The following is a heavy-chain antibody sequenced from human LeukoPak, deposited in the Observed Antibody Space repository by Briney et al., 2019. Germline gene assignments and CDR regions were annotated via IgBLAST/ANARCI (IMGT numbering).Heavy chain of an antibody. CDR3: ARRGRAQGPLSL. CDR1: GGSITSFY. CDR2: IYYSGST. D-gene: IGHD2-15*01. J-gene: IGHJ3*01. V-gene: IGHV4-59*01. Sequence: PSETLSLTCTVSGGSITSFYWSWIQQPPGKGLEWIGYIYYSGSTNYNPSLKSRVTISVDTSKNQFSLNLSSVTAADTAVYYCARRGRAQGPLSLWGQGTMVTVSS.